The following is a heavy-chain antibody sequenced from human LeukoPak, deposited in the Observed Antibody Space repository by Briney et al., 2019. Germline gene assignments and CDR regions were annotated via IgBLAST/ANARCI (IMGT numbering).Heavy chain of an antibody. D-gene: IGHD1-1*01. CDR3: ARGPGTPDHCSSDY. Sequence: ASVKVSCKASGYTFTGYYMHWVRQAPGQGLEWMGWINPNSGGTNYAQKFQGRVTMTRDTFISTAYMELSRLRSDDTAVYYCARGPGTPDHCSSDYWGQGTLVTVSS. CDR2: INPNSGGT. V-gene: IGHV1-2*02. CDR1: GYTFTGYY. J-gene: IGHJ4*02.